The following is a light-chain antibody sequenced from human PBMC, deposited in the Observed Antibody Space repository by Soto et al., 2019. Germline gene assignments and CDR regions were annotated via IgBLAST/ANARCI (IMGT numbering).Light chain of an antibody. CDR2: DAS. J-gene: IGKJ5*01. Sequence: EIVLTQSPATLSLSPGERATLSCRASQRVSSYLAWYQQKPGQAPRLLIYDASNRATGIPARFSGSGSGTDFTLTISSLEPEDFAVYYCQQLSNWPPITFGQGTRLEIK. CDR1: QRVSSY. CDR3: QQLSNWPPIT. V-gene: IGKV3-11*01.